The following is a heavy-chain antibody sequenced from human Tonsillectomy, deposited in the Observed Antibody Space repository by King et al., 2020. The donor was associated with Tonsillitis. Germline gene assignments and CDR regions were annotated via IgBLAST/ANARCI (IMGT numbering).Heavy chain of an antibody. V-gene: IGHV5-51*01. Sequence: QLVQSGAEVKKPGESLKISCEGSGYSFSNYWIGWVRQMPGKGLEWMGTIYPADSDTRYSPSFQGQVTISADKSITTAYLQWSSLKAADTAMYYCASRSPSGSYFDYWGQGPLVTVSS. D-gene: IGHD6-19*01. CDR3: ASRSPSGSYFDY. CDR1: GYSFSNYW. CDR2: IYPADSDT. J-gene: IGHJ4*02.